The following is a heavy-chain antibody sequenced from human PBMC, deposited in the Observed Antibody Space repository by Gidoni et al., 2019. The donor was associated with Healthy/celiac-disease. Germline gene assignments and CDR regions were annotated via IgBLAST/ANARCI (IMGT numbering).Heavy chain of an antibody. V-gene: IGHV3-11*06. Sequence: QVQLVESGGGLVKPGGSLRLACAASGFTFSDYYMSWNRPAPGKGLEWVSYIRSSSSYTNYADSVKGRFTISRDNAKNSLYLQMNSLSAEDTAVYYCARIVGGTGSDYDFWSGYYSYYYMDVWGKGTTVTVSS. CDR3: ARIVGGTGSDYDFWSGYYSYYYMDV. J-gene: IGHJ6*03. CDR1: GFTFSDYY. D-gene: IGHD3-3*01. CDR2: IRSSSSYT.